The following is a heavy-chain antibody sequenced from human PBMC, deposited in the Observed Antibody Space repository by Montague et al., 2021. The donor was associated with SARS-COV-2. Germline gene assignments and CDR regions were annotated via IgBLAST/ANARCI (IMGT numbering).Heavy chain of an antibody. J-gene: IGHJ6*01. V-gene: IGHV4-39*01. D-gene: IGHD3-9*01. CDR1: GSSISSSSYY. Sequence: SETLSLTCTVSGSSISSSSYYWGWIRQPSGKGLEWIGSIYYRESTYYNRSVKSRVTISVDTSKNQFSLKLSAVTAADTAVYYCARQPVLRYFDWLSAGYGLAVWCQGTTVTVSS. CDR2: IYYREST. CDR3: ARQPVLRYFDWLSAGYGLAV.